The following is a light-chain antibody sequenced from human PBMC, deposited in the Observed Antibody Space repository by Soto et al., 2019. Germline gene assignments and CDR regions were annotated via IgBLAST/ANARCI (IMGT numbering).Light chain of an antibody. CDR1: QSVSSSY. Sequence: EMGLTQSPGTLSLSPGERATLSCRASQSVSSSYLAWYQQKPGQAPRLLIYGASNMATGIPDRFSGSGSGTDFTLTISRLEPEDFAVYYCQQYCSSPPLTFGGGTKVEIK. J-gene: IGKJ4*01. V-gene: IGKV3-20*01. CDR2: GAS. CDR3: QQYCSSPPLT.